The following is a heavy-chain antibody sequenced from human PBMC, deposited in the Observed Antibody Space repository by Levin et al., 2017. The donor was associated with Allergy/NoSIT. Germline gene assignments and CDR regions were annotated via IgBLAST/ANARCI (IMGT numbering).Heavy chain of an antibody. V-gene: IGHV3-30*18. CDR1: GFTFNKYG. CDR3: PKQQRGRDDSGSRTYYNVFDS. D-gene: IGHD3-10*01. Sequence: GESLKISCAASGFTFNKYGMHWVRQIPGKGLEWVALMSYDGDYETYVDSVKGRFTISRDNSNNTVYLQMDSLRPEDTAIYYCPKQQRGRDDSGSRTYYNVFDSWGQGTLVSVSS. J-gene: IGHJ4*02. CDR2: MSYDGDYE.